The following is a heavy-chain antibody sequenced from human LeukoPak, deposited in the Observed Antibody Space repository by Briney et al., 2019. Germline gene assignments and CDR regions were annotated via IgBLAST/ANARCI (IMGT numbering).Heavy chain of an antibody. CDR3: ARGFSSSWSYNWFDP. J-gene: IGHJ5*02. CDR1: GGSISSSSYY. Sequence: ETLSLTCTVSGGSISSSSYYWGWIRQPPGKGLEWIGSIYYSGSTYYNPSLKSRVTISVDTSKNQFSLKLSSVTAADTAVYYCARGFSSSWSYNWFDPWGQGTLVTVSS. D-gene: IGHD6-13*01. CDR2: IYYSGST. V-gene: IGHV4-39*07.